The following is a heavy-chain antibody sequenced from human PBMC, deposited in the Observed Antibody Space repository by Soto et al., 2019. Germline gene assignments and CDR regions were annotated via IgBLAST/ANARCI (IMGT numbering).Heavy chain of an antibody. Sequence: QVQLQQWGAGLLKPSETLSLTCAVYGGSFSGYYWSWIRQPPGKGLEWIGEINHSGSTNYNPSLKSRVTISVDTSKNQFSLKLSSVTAADTAVYYCAREGEMATRRPGYYYYGMDVWGQGTTVTVSS. J-gene: IGHJ6*02. V-gene: IGHV4-34*01. CDR2: INHSGST. D-gene: IGHD5-12*01. CDR3: AREGEMATRRPGYYYYGMDV. CDR1: GGSFSGYY.